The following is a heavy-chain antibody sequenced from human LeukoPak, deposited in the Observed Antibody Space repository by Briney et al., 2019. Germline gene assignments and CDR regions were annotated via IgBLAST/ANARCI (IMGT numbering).Heavy chain of an antibody. D-gene: IGHD1-7*01. V-gene: IGHV4-4*07. CDR2: IYTSGST. CDR3: APFNWNYLYAFDI. CDR1: GGSISSYY. Sequence: SETLSLTCTVSGGSISSYYWSWIRQPAGKGLEWIGRIYTSGSTNYNPSLKSRVTISVDTSKNQFSLKLSSVTAADTAVYYCAPFNWNYLYAFDIWGQGTMVTVSS. J-gene: IGHJ3*02.